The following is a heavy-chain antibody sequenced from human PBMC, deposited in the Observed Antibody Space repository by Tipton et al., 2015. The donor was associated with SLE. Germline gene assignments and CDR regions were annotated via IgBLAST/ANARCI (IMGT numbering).Heavy chain of an antibody. CDR3: ARDARGSSHFDY. Sequence: LRLSCTVSGGSISSYFWSWIRQPPGKGLEWIGYMYYSGSNSYNPSLKSRVTILVDTSKNQFSLKLSSVTAADTAVYYCARDARGSSHFDYWGQGTLVTVSS. D-gene: IGHD2-15*01. J-gene: IGHJ4*02. CDR1: GGSISSYF. V-gene: IGHV4-59*01. CDR2: MYYSGSN.